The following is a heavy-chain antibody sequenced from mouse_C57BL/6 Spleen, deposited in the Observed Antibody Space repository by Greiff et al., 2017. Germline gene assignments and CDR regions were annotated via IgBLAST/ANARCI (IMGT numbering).Heavy chain of an antibody. CDR2: IYPGDGDT. V-gene: IGHV1-80*01. Sequence: QVQLQQSGAELVKPGASVKISCKASGYAFSSYWMNWVKQRPGKGLEWIGEIYPGDGDTNYNGKFKGKATLTVDKSSSTAYMELSSLTSEDDAVYCCSRKYSTSYYAMDYWGQGTSVTVSS. D-gene: IGHD5-1-1*01. CDR1: GYAFSSYW. J-gene: IGHJ4*01. CDR3: SRKYSTSYYAMDY.